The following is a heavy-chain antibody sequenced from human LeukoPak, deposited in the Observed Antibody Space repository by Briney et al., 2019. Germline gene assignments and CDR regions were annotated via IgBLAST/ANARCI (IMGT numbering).Heavy chain of an antibody. CDR3: AREDRYYDSSGYLYNWFDP. Sequence: ASETLSLTCAVSGGSISSGGYSWSWIRQPPGKGLEWIGYIYHSGSTYYNPSLKSRVTISVDRSKNQFSLKLSSVTAADTAVYYCAREDRYYDSSGYLYNWFDPWGQGTLVTVSS. V-gene: IGHV4-30-2*01. CDR2: IYHSGST. CDR1: GGSISSGGYS. J-gene: IGHJ5*02. D-gene: IGHD3-22*01.